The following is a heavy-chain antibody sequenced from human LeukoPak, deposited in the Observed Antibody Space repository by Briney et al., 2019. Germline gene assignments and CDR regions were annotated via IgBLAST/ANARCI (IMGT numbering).Heavy chain of an antibody. Sequence: ASVKVSCKASGYTFASYAMNWVRQAPGQGLEWMGWINTNTGNPTYAQGFTGRFVFSLDTSVSTAYLQISSLKAEDTAVYYCAGAYYDFWSGYFLGWGQGTLVTVSS. CDR3: AGAYYDFWSGYFLG. D-gene: IGHD3-3*01. CDR1: GYTFASYA. J-gene: IGHJ4*02. V-gene: IGHV7-4-1*02. CDR2: INTNTGNP.